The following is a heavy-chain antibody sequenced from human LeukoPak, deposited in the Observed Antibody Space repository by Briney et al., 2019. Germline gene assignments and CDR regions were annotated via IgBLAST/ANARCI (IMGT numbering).Heavy chain of an antibody. CDR1: GYTFTSYA. Sequence: GASVKVSCKASGYTFTSYAMNWVRQAPGQGLEWMGWINTNTGNPTYAQGFTGRFVFSLDTSVSTAYLQISSLKAEDTAVYYCARVGSWFGACYYYYMDVWGKGTTVTVSS. V-gene: IGHV7-4-1*02. CDR2: INTNTGNP. CDR3: ARVGSWFGACYYYYMDV. J-gene: IGHJ6*03. D-gene: IGHD3-10*01.